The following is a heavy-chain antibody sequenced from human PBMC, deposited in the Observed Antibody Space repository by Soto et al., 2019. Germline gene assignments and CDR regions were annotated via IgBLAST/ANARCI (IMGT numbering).Heavy chain of an antibody. D-gene: IGHD5-18*01. V-gene: IGHV3-49*03. J-gene: IGHJ4*02. CDR3: TSSYSYGDANDGVIDY. CDR1: GFTFSYRA. Sequence: RLSCAASGFTFSYRAMSWFRQAPGKGLEWVGFIRSKAYGGTTEYAASVKGRFTISRDDSKSIAYLQMNSLKTEDTAVYYCTSSYSYGDANDGVIDYWGQGTLVTVSS. CDR2: IRSKAYGGTT.